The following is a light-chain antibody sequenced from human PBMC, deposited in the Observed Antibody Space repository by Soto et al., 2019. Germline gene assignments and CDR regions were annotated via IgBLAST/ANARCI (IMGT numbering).Light chain of an antibody. CDR2: KAS. CDR1: QSISSW. CDR3: QHYNSYPLT. J-gene: IGKJ4*01. V-gene: IGKV1-5*03. Sequence: DIQMTQSPSTLSASVGDRVTITCRASQSISSWLASYQQKPGKAPKVLIYKASSLERGVPARFSGSGSGTEFPLTISSLQPDDSATYYCQHYNSYPLTCGGGTKVES.